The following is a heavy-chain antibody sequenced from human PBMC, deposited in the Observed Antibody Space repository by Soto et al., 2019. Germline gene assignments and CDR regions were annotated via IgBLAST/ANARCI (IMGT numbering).Heavy chain of an antibody. CDR2: IIPIFGTA. CDR3: ARDKWETGEAAFDI. D-gene: IGHD1-1*01. CDR1: GGTFSSYA. Sequence: SVKVSCKASGGTFSSYAISWVRQAPGQGLEWMGGIIPIFGTANYAQKFQGRVTITADESTSTAYMELSSLRSEDTAVYYCARDKWETGEAAFDIWGQGTMVTVSS. V-gene: IGHV1-69*13. J-gene: IGHJ3*02.